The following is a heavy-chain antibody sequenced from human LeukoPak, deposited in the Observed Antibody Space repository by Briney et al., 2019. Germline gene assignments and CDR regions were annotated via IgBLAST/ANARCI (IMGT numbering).Heavy chain of an antibody. CDR1: GGSISSYY. CDR3: ARAPSYWYFDL. V-gene: IGHV4-59*08. J-gene: IGHJ2*01. CDR2: IYYSGST. Sequence: SETLSLTCTVSGGSISSYYWSWIRQPPGKGLEWIGYIYYSGSTNYNPSLKSRVTISVDTSKNQFSLKLSSVTAADTAVYYCARAPSYWYFDLWGRGTLVTVSS.